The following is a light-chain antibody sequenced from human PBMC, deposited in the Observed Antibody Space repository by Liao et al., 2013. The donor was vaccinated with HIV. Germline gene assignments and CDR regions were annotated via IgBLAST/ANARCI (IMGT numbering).Light chain of an antibody. CDR2: QDT. CDR1: KLGHKY. V-gene: IGLV3-1*01. CDR3: QAWDSSSVL. Sequence: YELTQPPSVSVSPGQTATISCSGDKLGHKYVCWYQQRPGQSPVMVIYQDTKRPSGIPERFSGSISGNTATLTISGTQAMDEADYFCQAWDSSSVLFGGGTKLTVL. J-gene: IGLJ2*01.